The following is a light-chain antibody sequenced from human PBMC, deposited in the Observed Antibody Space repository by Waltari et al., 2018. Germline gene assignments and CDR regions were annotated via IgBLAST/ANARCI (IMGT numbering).Light chain of an antibody. Sequence: QSALIQPRPVPGSPDLSVTISCTGTSRDVRHFNSFPWYQQHPGKAPKLMIYDVNERPSGVPDRFSGSKSGTTASLTISGLQAEDEADYYCCSYAGSYLRVFGGGTKLTVL. V-gene: IGLV2-11*01. CDR3: CSYAGSYLRV. CDR2: DVN. J-gene: IGLJ2*01. CDR1: SRDVRHFNS.